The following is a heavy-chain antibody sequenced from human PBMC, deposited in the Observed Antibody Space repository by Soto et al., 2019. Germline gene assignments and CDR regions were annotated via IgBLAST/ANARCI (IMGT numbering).Heavy chain of an antibody. V-gene: IGHV4-4*07. D-gene: IGHD2-8*01. CDR2: ISARGTT. Sequence: PSETLSLTCTVSGDSISNFYWSWIRQPTGKGLESLGRISARGTTNYNPSLQSRVAMSLDTSKNQFSLRLTSLSPADTAVYFCARGMGRYFDLWGRGTLVTVSS. CDR3: ARGMGRYFDL. CDR1: GDSISNFY. J-gene: IGHJ2*01.